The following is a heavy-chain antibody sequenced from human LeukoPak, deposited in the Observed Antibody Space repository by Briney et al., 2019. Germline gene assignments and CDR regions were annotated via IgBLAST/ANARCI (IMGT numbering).Heavy chain of an antibody. D-gene: IGHD1-7*01. CDR2: IYYSGST. Sequence: PSQTLSLTCTVSGGSISSGSYYWSWIRQPAGKGLEWIGSIYYSGSTNYNPSLKSRVTISVDTSKNQFSLKLSSVTAADTAVYYCATHSTGTTAVFDIWGQGTMVTVSS. V-gene: IGHV4-61*02. CDR3: ATHSTGTTAVFDI. J-gene: IGHJ3*02. CDR1: GGSISSGSYY.